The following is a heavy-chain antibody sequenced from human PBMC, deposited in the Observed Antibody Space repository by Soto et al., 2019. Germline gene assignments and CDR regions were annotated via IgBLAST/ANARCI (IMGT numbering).Heavy chain of an antibody. CDR1: GYTFTSYY. CDR3: ARDTKDIVVVVAATRDAFDI. J-gene: IGHJ3*02. V-gene: IGHV1-18*04. CDR2: ISAYDGNT. Sequence: ASVKVSCKASGYTFTSYYMHWVRQAPGQGLEWMGWISAYDGNTNYAQKLQGRVTMTTDTSTSTAYMELRSLRSDDTAVYYCARDTKDIVVVVAATRDAFDIWGQGTMVTVSS. D-gene: IGHD2-15*01.